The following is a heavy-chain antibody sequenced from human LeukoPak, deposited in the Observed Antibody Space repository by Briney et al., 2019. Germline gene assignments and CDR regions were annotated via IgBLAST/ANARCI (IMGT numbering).Heavy chain of an antibody. J-gene: IGHJ3*02. D-gene: IGHD6-13*01. Sequence: GGSLRLSCAASGFTVSNNYMSWVRQAPGKGLEWVSIIYISGSTYHADSVRGRFTISRDNSKNTLYLQMNSLRAEDTAVYYCAKDRSIAAGDDAFDIWGQGTMVTVSS. V-gene: IGHV3-66*01. CDR3: AKDRSIAAGDDAFDI. CDR1: GFTVSNNY. CDR2: IYISGST.